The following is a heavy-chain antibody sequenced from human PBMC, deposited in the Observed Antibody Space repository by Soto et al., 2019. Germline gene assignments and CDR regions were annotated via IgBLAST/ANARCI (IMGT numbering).Heavy chain of an antibody. D-gene: IGHD6-19*01. CDR1: GDSVSSNSAA. J-gene: IGHJ4*02. V-gene: IGHV6-1*01. CDR3: ARGAVADYSRVFDY. Sequence: PSQTLSLTCATSGDSVSSNSAAWNWIRQSPSRGLEWLGRTYYRSKWYKDYDLSVKSRITINLDTSKNQISLQLNSVTPEDTAVYYCARGAVADYSRVFDYWGQGTLVTVSS. CDR2: TYYRSKWYK.